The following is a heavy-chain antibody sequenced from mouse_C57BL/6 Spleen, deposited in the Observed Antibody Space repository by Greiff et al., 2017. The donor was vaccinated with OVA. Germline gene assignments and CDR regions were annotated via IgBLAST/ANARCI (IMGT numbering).Heavy chain of an antibody. Sequence: QVQLQQPGAELVKPGASVKLSCKASGYTFTSYWMHWVKQRPGQGLEWIGMIHPNNGSTNYNEKFKSKATLTVDKSSSPTYMRLSSLTSEASAVDYCASGDGYYDGFADWGQGTLVTVSA. CDR3: ASGDGYYDGFAD. CDR2: IHPNNGST. D-gene: IGHD2-3*01. V-gene: IGHV1-64*01. J-gene: IGHJ3*01. CDR1: GYTFTSYW.